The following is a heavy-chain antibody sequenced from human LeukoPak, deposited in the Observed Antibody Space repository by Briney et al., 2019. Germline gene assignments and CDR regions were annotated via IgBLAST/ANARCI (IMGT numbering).Heavy chain of an antibody. J-gene: IGHJ4*02. CDR2: IDSSGGYM. CDR3: LRGDRRDY. CDR1: GFTFNTYS. Sequence: GGSLRLSCEASGFTFNTYSMNWARQAPGKGLEWVSSIDSSGGYMFYADSVKGRLIISRDNAKDSLYLQMNSLRVEDTAVYYCLRGDRRDYWGQGTLVTVSS. V-gene: IGHV3-21*06.